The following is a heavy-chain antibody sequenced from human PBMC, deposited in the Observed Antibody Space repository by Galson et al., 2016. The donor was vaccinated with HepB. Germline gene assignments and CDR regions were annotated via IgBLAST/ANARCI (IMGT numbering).Heavy chain of an antibody. D-gene: IGHD6-13*01. CDR1: GGPISIDTYY. J-gene: IGHJ4*02. V-gene: IGHV4-39*02. CDR3: ARDTYSRSWFKY. Sequence: LSLTCTVSGGPISIDTYYWGWVRQTPGKGLEWIGSFFYSGGTYYNPSLKGRVTISVDTSKNHLSLQLTSVTAADTAVYYCARDTYSRSWFKYWGQGTLVTVSS. CDR2: FFYSGGT.